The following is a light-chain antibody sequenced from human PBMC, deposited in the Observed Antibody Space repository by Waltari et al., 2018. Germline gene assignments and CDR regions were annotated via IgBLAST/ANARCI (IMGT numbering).Light chain of an antibody. J-gene: IGKJ1*01. CDR1: QSVLYSSSNKSY. V-gene: IGKV4-1*01. CDR2: WAS. CDR3: HQYYSTPWT. Sequence: DIVMTQSPDSLAVSLGERATNNGKSSQSVLYSSSNKSYLTWYQQKPGQPPKLLIYWASTRESGVPDRFSGSGSGTDFTLTISSLQAEDVAVYYCHQYYSTPWTFGQGTKVEIK.